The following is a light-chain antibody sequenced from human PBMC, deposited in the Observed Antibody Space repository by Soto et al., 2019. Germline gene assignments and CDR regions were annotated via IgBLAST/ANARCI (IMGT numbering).Light chain of an antibody. J-gene: IGLJ2*01. V-gene: IGLV1-51*02. CDR3: GSWDSSLSAVV. Sequence: QSVLTQPPSVSAAPGQRVTISCSGSSSNIGNSYVSWYHHLPGTAPKLLIYENDKRPSGIPDRFSGSKSGTSATLGITGLQTGDEADYYCGSWDSSLSAVVFGGGTQLTVL. CDR1: SSNIGNSY. CDR2: END.